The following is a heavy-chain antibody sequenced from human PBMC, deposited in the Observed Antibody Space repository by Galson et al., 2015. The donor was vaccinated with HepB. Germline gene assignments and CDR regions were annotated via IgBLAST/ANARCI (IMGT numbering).Heavy chain of an antibody. CDR3: TRDPFYFDYRGGPDY. Sequence: SLRLSCAASGFTFSNYGMHWVRQAPGKGLEWVAVIWYDGTNKYYADSVKGRFTISRDNSQNTLYLQMSSLRPGDTAVYYCTRDPFYFDYRGGPDYWGRGTLVTVSS. V-gene: IGHV3-33*01. CDR1: GFTFSNYG. CDR2: IWYDGTNK. J-gene: IGHJ4*02. D-gene: IGHD2-15*01.